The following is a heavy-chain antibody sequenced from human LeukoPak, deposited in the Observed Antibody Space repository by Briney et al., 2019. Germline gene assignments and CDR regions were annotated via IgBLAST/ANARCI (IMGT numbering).Heavy chain of an antibody. CDR1: GFTFGNYA. V-gene: IGHV3-23*01. J-gene: IGHJ4*02. CDR2: TSGSGGST. CDR3: AKGGNYDPSSWYDD. D-gene: IGHD6-13*01. Sequence: GGSLRLSCAASGFTFGNYAMTWVRQALEKGLDWVSTTSGSGGSTYYADSVKGRFTFSRDNSKNTLYLQMNSLRAEDTAVYYCAKGGNYDPSSWYDDWGQGTLVTVSS.